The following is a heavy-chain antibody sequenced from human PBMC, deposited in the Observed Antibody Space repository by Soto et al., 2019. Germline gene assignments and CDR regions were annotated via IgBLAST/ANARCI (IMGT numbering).Heavy chain of an antibody. CDR2: ISSSSSYI. J-gene: IGHJ5*02. V-gene: IGHV3-21*01. CDR3: AREQQLVLSRWFDP. D-gene: IGHD6-13*01. Sequence: GVLRLSCAASGFTFSSYSMNWVRQAPGKGLEWVSSISSSSSYIYYADSVKGRFTISRDNAKNSLYLQMNSLRAEDTAVYYCAREQQLVLSRWFDPWGQGTLVTVSS. CDR1: GFTFSSYS.